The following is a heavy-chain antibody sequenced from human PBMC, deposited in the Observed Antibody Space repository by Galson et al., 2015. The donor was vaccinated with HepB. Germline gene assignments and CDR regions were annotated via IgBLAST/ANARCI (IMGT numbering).Heavy chain of an antibody. D-gene: IGHD3-3*01. CDR3: ARDYYTNSWSPGY. V-gene: IGHV3-30*01. CDR1: GFTFSSFA. J-gene: IGHJ4*02. Sequence: SLRLSCAASGFTFSSFAMHWVRQTPGKGLEWVAIISFDGRNEYYADSVKGRFTISRDNSKNTLFLQMNSLRTEDTALYFCARDYYTNSWSPGYWGQGTLVTVSS. CDR2: ISFDGRNE.